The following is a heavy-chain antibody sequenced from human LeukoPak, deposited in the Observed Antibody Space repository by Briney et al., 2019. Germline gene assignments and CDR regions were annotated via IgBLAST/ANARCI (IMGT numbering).Heavy chain of an antibody. CDR2: IYYSGNT. Sequence: SETLSLTCAVYGGSFSIYYWSWIRQPPGKGLEWIGYIYYSGNTNYNPSLKSRVTISVDTSKNQFSLKLSSVTAADTAVYYCAKVAGTRNSDYFFDYWGQGTLVTVSS. CDR3: AKVAGTRNSDYFFDY. CDR1: GGSFSIYY. J-gene: IGHJ4*02. D-gene: IGHD2/OR15-2a*01. V-gene: IGHV4-59*01.